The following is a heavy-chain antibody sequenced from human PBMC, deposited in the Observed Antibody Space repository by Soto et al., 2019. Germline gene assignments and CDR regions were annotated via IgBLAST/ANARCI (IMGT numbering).Heavy chain of an antibody. CDR2: IYYSGST. CDR1: GGSISSSSYY. Sequence: SETLSLTCTVSGGSISSSSYYWGWIRQPPGKGLEWIGSIYYSGSTYYNPSLKSRVTISVDTSKNQFSLKLSSVTAADTAVYYCARLVVTMVRGLIRLGPSYFDYWGQGTLVTVS. D-gene: IGHD3-10*01. V-gene: IGHV4-39*01. J-gene: IGHJ4*02. CDR3: ARLVVTMVRGLIRLGPSYFDY.